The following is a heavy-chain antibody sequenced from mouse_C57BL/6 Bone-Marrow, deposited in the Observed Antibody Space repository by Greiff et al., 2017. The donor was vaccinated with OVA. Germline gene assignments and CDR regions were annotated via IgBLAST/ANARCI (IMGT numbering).Heavy chain of an antibody. J-gene: IGHJ2*01. CDR2: IYPGDGDI. V-gene: IGHV1-80*01. CDR3: ARGAY. Sequence: VHLVESGAELVKPGASVKISCKASGYAFRNYGMNWVKQRPGKGLEWIGQIYPGDGDINYNGKFKGKATLTADKSSSTAYMQLSSLTSEDSAVYFCARGAYWGQGTTLPVSS. CDR1: GYAFRNYG.